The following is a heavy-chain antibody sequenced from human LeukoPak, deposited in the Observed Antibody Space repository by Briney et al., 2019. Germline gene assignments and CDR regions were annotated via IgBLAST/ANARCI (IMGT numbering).Heavy chain of an antibody. CDR3: ATQTVAGGY. CDR1: GFAFSTYS. V-gene: IGHV3-48*01. J-gene: IGHJ4*02. CDR2: ISSSSSTI. Sequence: GGSLRLSCAASGFAFSTYSMNWVRQSPGRGLEWLSYISSSSSTIYYADSVKGRFTIYRDNAKNSLYLQMSRLRAEDTAVYYCATQTVAGGYWGQGTLVTVSS. D-gene: IGHD1-14*01.